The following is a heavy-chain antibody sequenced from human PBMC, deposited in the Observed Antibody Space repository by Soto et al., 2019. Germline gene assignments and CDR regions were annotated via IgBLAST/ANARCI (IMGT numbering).Heavy chain of an antibody. J-gene: IGHJ4*02. V-gene: IGHV3-15*01. CDR1: GFTFSNAW. Sequence: EVQLVESGGGLVKPGGSLRLSCAASGFTFSNAWMSWVRQAPGKGLEWVGRIKSKTDGGTTDYAAPVKGRFTISRDDSKNTRDRKTTSWKADTTSLYYCPPLYEYDGRGYPTRYWGRGTPVTFSA. CDR2: IKSKTDGGTT. D-gene: IGHD3-22*01. CDR3: PPLYEYDGRGYPTRY.